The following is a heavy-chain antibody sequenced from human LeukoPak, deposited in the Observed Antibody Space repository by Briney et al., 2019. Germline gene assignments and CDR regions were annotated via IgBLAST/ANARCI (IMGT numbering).Heavy chain of an antibody. CDR2: ISHDGSNK. Sequence: PGRSLRLSCAASRFTFSSYALHWVRQAPGKGLEWVTVISHDGSNKYYADSVKGRFAISRDNSENTLYLQMNSLRSEDTAMYYCAREPLGSSWYYFDYWGQGTLVTVSS. CDR3: AREPLGSSWYYFDY. J-gene: IGHJ4*02. D-gene: IGHD6-13*01. CDR1: RFTFSSYA. V-gene: IGHV3-30*09.